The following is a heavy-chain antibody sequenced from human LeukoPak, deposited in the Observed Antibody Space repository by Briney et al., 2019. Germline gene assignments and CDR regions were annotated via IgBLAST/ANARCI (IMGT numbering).Heavy chain of an antibody. D-gene: IGHD6-19*01. V-gene: IGHV3-7*01. Sequence: GGSLRLSCAVSGFTVSGDYMSWVRQAPGKGLEWVANIKQDGSEKYYVDSVKGRFTISRDNAKNSLYLQMNSLRAEDTAVYYCAKLGGYSSGWPHWYFDLWGRGTLVTVSS. CDR2: IKQDGSEK. J-gene: IGHJ2*01. CDR1: GFTVSGDY. CDR3: AKLGGYSSGWPHWYFDL.